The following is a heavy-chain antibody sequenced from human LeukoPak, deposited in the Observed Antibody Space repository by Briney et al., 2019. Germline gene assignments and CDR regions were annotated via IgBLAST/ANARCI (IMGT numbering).Heavy chain of an antibody. CDR2: ISFDGTDA. V-gene: IGHV3-30*04. CDR3: ARGGSYLSAFDI. Sequence: GTSLRLACAASGFTFSSYAIHWVRQAPGKGLEWVAVISFDGTDAFYADSVKGRFTISRDNSKNTLYLQMNSLRADDTAVYYCARGGSYLSAFDIWGQGTMVTVSS. D-gene: IGHD1-26*01. J-gene: IGHJ3*02. CDR1: GFTFSSYA.